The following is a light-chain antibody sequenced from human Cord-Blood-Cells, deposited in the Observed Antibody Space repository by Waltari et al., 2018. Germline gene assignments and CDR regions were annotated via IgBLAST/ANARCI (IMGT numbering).Light chain of an antibody. CDR1: SSDVGGYNY. CDR3: SSYTSSSTPHVV. CDR2: DVS. Sequence: QSALTRPASVSGSPGQSITISCTGTSSDVGGYNYVSCYQQHPGKAPKLMIYDVSNRPSGVSNRFSGSKSGNTASLTISGLQAEDEADYYCSSYTSSSTPHVVFGGGTKLTVL. J-gene: IGLJ2*01. V-gene: IGLV2-14*01.